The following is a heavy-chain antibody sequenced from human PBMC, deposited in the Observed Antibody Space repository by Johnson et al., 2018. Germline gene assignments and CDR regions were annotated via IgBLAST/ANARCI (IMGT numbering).Heavy chain of an antibody. CDR1: GFTFSSYG. J-gene: IGHJ3*02. CDR2: ISYDGSNK. V-gene: IGHV3-30*18. CDR3: ANEGITMAPYI. D-gene: IGHD3-10*01. Sequence: QVQLVESGGGVVQPGRSLRLSCAVSGFTFSSYGMHWVRQAPGKGLEWVAVISYDGSNKYYADSVKGRFTISRDNSKNTLYRQMNSLSVEDTAVYYCANEGITMAPYIWGQGTMVTVSS.